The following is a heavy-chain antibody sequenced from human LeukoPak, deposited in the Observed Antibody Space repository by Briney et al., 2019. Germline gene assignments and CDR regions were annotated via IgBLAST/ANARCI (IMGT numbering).Heavy chain of an antibody. CDR3: ARDIGPGSYY. J-gene: IGHJ4*02. D-gene: IGHD3-10*01. CDR1: GYTXTGYY. Sequence: GASVKVSCKASGYTXTGYYIHWVRQAPGQGLEWMGWINPNSGDTNYAQKFQGRVTMTRDTSINTAYMELSRLRSDDTAVYYCARDIGPGSYYWGQGTLVTVSS. V-gene: IGHV1-2*02. CDR2: INPNSGDT.